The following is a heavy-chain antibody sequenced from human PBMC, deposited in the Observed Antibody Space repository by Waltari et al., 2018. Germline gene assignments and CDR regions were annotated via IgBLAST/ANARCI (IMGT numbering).Heavy chain of an antibody. CDR3: ARVRYGDYGMFDY. CDR2: IRSRSYGGTP. CDR1: AFAFHDPG. J-gene: IGHJ4*02. D-gene: IGHD4-17*01. Sequence: EVQLVESGGGLLQPGRSLSLTCETSAFAFHDPGIRWIRQAPGKGLEWVGYIRSRSYGGTPEYAASVKGRFVISRDDSKSLAHLQMNSLKVEDTAVYYCARVRYGDYGMFDYWGQGTLVTVSS. V-gene: IGHV3-49*03.